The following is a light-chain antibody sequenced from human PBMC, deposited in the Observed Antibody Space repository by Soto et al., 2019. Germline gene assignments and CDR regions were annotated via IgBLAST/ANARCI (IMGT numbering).Light chain of an antibody. Sequence: EIVLTQSPGTLSLSPGERATLSCRASQSVSSNYLAWYQQKPGQAPRVLIYGASSRATGIPDRFSGSGSGTDFTLTISRLEPEDFAVYYCHQYGSTPTFGGGTQVEIK. CDR3: HQYGSTPT. CDR2: GAS. V-gene: IGKV3-20*01. J-gene: IGKJ4*01. CDR1: QSVSSNY.